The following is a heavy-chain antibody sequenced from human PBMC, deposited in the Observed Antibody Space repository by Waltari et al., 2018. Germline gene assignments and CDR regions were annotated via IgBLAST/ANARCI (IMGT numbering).Heavy chain of an antibody. CDR1: GGYISRSSYY. J-gene: IGHJ5*02. V-gene: IGHV4-39*01. CDR2: IYYSGTT. CDR3: VRHWRRNGYRFDP. Sequence: QLQLQESGPTLVKPSETLSLTCTVSGGYISRSSYYWGWIRQSPGKGLEWIGSIYYSGTTYYNPTLESRVTISGDTSKNQFSLKLSSVTAADTAVYYCVRHWRRNGYRFDPWGQGTLVTVSS. D-gene: IGHD5-12*01.